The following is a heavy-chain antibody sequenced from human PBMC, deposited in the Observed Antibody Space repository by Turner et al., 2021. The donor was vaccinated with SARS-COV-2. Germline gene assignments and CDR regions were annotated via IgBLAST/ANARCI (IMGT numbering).Heavy chain of an antibody. D-gene: IGHD3-22*01. V-gene: IGHV1-2*02. CDR1: GSTFTGYY. J-gene: IGHJ3*02. CDR3: ARGGLYYYDSSAYYGDAFDI. CDR2: INPNSGGT. Sequence: QVQLVQSGAEVKKPGASVKVPCKASGSTFTGYYMHWVRQAPGQGLEWMGWINPNSGGTNYAQKFQGRVTMTMDTSISTAYMELSRLRSDDTAVYYCARGGLYYYDSSAYYGDAFDIWGQGTMVTVSS.